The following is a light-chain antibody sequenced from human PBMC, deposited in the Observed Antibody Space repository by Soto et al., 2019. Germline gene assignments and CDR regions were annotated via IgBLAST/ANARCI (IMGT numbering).Light chain of an antibody. V-gene: IGKV3-11*01. CDR2: DAS. CDR1: QSLSSY. CDR3: QQRAGWPPT. Sequence: EIVSTQSPATVSLSPGERATLSCWASQSLSSYLAWYQQKPGQAPRLLIYDASNRANGIPARFTGSGSGTDFTLTISSLEPEDFAVYFCQQRAGWPPTFGGGTKVDI. J-gene: IGKJ4*01.